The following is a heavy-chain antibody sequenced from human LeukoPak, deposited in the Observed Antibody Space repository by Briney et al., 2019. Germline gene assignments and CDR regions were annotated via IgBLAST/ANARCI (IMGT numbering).Heavy chain of an antibody. V-gene: IGHV4-39*01. D-gene: IGHD3-16*02. J-gene: IGHJ4*02. CDR2: IYYSGST. CDR1: GGSISSSSYY. Sequence: SETLSLTCTVSGGSISSSSYYWGWIRQPPGKGLEWIGSIYYSGSTYYNPSLKSRVTISVDTSKNQFSLKLSSVTAADTAVYYCARTYDYVWGSYRQPLFDYWGQGTLVTASS. CDR3: ARTYDYVWGSYRQPLFDY.